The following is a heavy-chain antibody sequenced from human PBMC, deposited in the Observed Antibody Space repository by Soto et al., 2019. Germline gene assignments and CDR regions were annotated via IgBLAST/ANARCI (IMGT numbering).Heavy chain of an antibody. J-gene: IGHJ6*02. CDR2: IYSSGST. CDR3: ARFVRSCSGTTCYTRADV. CDR1: GGSVSSDTHY. Sequence: SETLSLTCTVSGGSVSSDTHYWSWIRQPPRKRLEWIGFIYSSGSTNYNPSLKSRVTMSVDTSKNQFSLKLRSVIVADTAVYHCARFVRSCSGTTCYTRADVWGQGTPVTVS. D-gene: IGHD2-2*02. V-gene: IGHV4-61*01.